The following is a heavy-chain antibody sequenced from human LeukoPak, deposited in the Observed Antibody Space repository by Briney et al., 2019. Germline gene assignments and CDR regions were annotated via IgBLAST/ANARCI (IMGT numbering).Heavy chain of an antibody. J-gene: IGHJ5*02. CDR1: GGSISSSSYY. CDR2: IYYSGST. CDR3: ARGEGWNYVSWFGP. Sequence: SETLSLTCTVSGGSISSSSYYWGWIRQPPGKGLEWIGSIYYSGSTYYNPSLKSRVTISVDTSKNQFSLKLSSVTAADTAVYYCARGEGWNYVSWFGPWGQGTLVTVSS. V-gene: IGHV4-39*01. D-gene: IGHD1-7*01.